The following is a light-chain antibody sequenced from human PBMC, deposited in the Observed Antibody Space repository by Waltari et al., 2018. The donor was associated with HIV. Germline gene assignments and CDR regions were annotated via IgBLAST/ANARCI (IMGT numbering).Light chain of an antibody. CDR1: GLSKQY. Sequence: SSGLTQPPSVSVSPGQTAKITCSGDGLSKQYVFWYQQKTGQAPVLVIYKDTERPANIPERFSGATSGTTVTLTISGVQAEDEADYFCHSEDNTGAAFVGGGTRLTVL. V-gene: IGLV3-25*03. J-gene: IGLJ2*01. CDR2: KDT. CDR3: HSEDNTGAAF.